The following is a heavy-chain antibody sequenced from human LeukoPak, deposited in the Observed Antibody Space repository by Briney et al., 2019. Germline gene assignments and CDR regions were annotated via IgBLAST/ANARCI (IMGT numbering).Heavy chain of an antibody. CDR3: AKAKAAAGTGGDY. CDR1: GFTFSNYW. D-gene: IGHD6-13*01. Sequence: GGSLRLSCAASGFTFSNYWMSWARQVPGKGLEWMANIRQDGSEQQYVDSVKGRFTISRDNAKNSVYLQMNSLRAEDTAVYYCAKAKAAAGTGGDYWGQGTLVTVSS. V-gene: IGHV3-7*03. J-gene: IGHJ4*02. CDR2: IRQDGSEQ.